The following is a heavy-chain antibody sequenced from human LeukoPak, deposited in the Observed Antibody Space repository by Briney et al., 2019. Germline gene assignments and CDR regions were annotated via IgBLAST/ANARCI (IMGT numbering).Heavy chain of an antibody. CDR2: ISSSGSTI. J-gene: IGHJ6*03. CDR1: GFTFSSYE. V-gene: IGHV3-48*03. D-gene: IGHD4-17*01. CDR3: ARDGMRSDYGDYRYYYYYYMDV. Sequence: PGGSLRLSCAASGFTFSSYEMNWVRQAPGKGLEWVSYISSSGSTIYYADSVKGRFTISRDNAKNSLYLQMNSLRAEDTAVYYCARDGMRSDYGDYRYYYYYYMDVWGKGTTVTISS.